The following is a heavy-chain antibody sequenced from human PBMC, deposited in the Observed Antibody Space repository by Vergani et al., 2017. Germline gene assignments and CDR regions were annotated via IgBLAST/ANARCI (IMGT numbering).Heavy chain of an antibody. Sequence: EVQLVQSGAEVKKPGESLKISCKGSGYSFTSYWIGWVRQMPGKGLEWMGIIYPGDSDTRYSPSFQGQVTISADKSISTAYLLWRSLKASDTAMYYCARGSIAAAGTGVWFDPWGQGTLVTVSS. J-gene: IGHJ5*02. CDR3: ARGSIAAAGTGVWFDP. D-gene: IGHD6-13*01. CDR2: IYPGDSDT. CDR1: GYSFTSYW. V-gene: IGHV5-51*01.